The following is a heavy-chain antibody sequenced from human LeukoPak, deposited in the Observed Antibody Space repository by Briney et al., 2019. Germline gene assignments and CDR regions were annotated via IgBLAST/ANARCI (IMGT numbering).Heavy chain of an antibody. CDR2: INPSGGST. Sequence: GASVKVSCKASGYTFTSYYMHRVRQAPGQGLEWMGIINPSGGSTSYAQKFQGRVTMTRDTSTSTVYMELSSLRSEDTAVYYCARGGVGADHYYYYMDVWGKGTTVTVSS. J-gene: IGHJ6*03. CDR3: ARGGVGADHYYYYMDV. D-gene: IGHD1-26*01. CDR1: GYTFTSYY. V-gene: IGHV1-46*01.